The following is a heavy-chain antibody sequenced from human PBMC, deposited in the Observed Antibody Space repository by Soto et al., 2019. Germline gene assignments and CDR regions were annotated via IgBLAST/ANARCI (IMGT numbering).Heavy chain of an antibody. J-gene: IGHJ4*02. D-gene: IGHD3-16*01. CDR3: ARDAKSEYSRGGGGFDS. CDR2: IGSAGDT. V-gene: IGHV3-13*01. Sequence: EVXLXXSGXGLVXPGXXLRXXCAXSXFXFSXYDIHXVRQAXGKGLEWVSAIGSAGDTYYSDSVKGRFTISREXXKXSXXXXXXSLRAEDTAVYYCARDAKSEYSRGGGGFDSWGQXALVTVSS. CDR1: XFXFSXYD.